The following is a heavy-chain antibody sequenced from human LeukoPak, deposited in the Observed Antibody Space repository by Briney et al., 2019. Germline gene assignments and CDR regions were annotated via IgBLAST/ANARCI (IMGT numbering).Heavy chain of an antibody. D-gene: IGHD5-24*01. Sequence: SETLSLTCAVHGGSFSGFYWTWMRQPPGKELEWIGEIKPGGITSYKLSLTSRVTISQDTSNNQFSLKLTSVTAADTAVYYCARGLGEGYPDYWGPGTLVTVSS. CDR2: IKPGGIT. CDR3: ARGLGEGYPDY. J-gene: IGHJ4*02. V-gene: IGHV4-34*01. CDR1: GGSFSGFY.